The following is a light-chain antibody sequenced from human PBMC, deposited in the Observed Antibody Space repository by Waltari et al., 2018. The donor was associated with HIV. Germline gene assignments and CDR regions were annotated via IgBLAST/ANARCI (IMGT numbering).Light chain of an antibody. Sequence: DIQMTQSPSSLSASVADRVTITCPASQDISTNLHWYQQKPGKAPQVLIYDAVNLATGVPSRFSGSGSGTKFIMTINSLQPEDIATYYCQQSASLTPLTFGGGTKVEI. CDR2: DAV. V-gene: IGKV1-33*01. CDR1: QDISTN. CDR3: QQSASLTPLT. J-gene: IGKJ4*01.